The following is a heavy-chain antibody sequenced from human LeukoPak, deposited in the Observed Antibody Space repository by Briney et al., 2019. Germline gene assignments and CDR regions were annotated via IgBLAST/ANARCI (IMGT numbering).Heavy chain of an antibody. Sequence: GRSLRLSCAASGFTFRSHGMHWVRQAPGKGLEWVAVISYDGSKEYYADSVKGRFAISRDNSKSTLYLQMNSLRAEDTAVYYCAKDLADYYDSSGYYPDYWGQGTLVTVSS. V-gene: IGHV3-30*18. CDR2: ISYDGSKE. CDR3: AKDLADYYDSSGYYPDY. D-gene: IGHD3-22*01. CDR1: GFTFRSHG. J-gene: IGHJ4*02.